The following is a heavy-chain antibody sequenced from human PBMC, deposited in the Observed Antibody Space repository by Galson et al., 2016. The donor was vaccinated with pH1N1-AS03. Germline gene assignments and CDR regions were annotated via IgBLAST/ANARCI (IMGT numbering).Heavy chain of an antibody. Sequence: SLRLSCAAAGFTFSSYAMFWARQAPGKGLEYVSAISGNGVSTYYANSVKGKFTISRDNSKNTLYLQMGSLRPEDMAVYYCARGPVSYANYWFPPPDYWGQGTLVTVSS. CDR1: GFTFSSYA. D-gene: IGHD4/OR15-4a*01. CDR3: ARGPVSYANYWFPPPDY. V-gene: IGHV3-64*01. CDR2: ISGNGVST. J-gene: IGHJ4*02.